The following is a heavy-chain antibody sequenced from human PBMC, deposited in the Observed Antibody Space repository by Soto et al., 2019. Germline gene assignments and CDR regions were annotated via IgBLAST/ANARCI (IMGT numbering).Heavy chain of an antibody. CDR1: GFTFSSYG. J-gene: IGHJ4*02. Sequence: QVQLVESGGGVVQPGRSLRLSCAASGFTFSSYGMHWVRQAPGKGLEWVAVISYDGSNKYYADSVKGRFTISRDNSKNTLYLQMNSLRAEDTAVYYCAKDEFSGSYYVVDYWGQGTLVTVSS. CDR2: ISYDGSNK. D-gene: IGHD1-26*01. CDR3: AKDEFSGSYYVVDY. V-gene: IGHV3-30*18.